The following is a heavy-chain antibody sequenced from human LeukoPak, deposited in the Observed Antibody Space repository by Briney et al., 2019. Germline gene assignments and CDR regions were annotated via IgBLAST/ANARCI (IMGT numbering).Heavy chain of an antibody. D-gene: IGHD3-22*01. CDR2: ISGSGGST. CDR1: GFTFSSYS. J-gene: IGHJ3*02. Sequence: PGGSLRLSCAASGFTFSSYSMNWVRQAPGKGLEWVSAISGSGGSTYYADSVKGRFTISRDNSKNTLYLQMNSLRAEDTAVYYCAKDPNSSGYPDAFDIWGQGTMVTVSS. CDR3: AKDPNSSGYPDAFDI. V-gene: IGHV3-23*01.